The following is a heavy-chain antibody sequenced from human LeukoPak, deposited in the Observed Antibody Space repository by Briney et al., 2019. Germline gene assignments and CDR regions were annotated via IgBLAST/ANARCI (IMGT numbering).Heavy chain of an antibody. D-gene: IGHD3-9*01. Sequence: GVSLRLSCAASGFTFSSYAMSWVRQAPGRGLEWVSAISGSGGSTYYADSVKGRFTISRDNSKNTLYLQMNSLRAEDTAVYYCAKEQYFAPKYCDYWGQGTLATVSS. V-gene: IGHV3-23*01. CDR1: GFTFSSYA. CDR3: AKEQYFAPKYCDY. CDR2: ISGSGGST. J-gene: IGHJ4*02.